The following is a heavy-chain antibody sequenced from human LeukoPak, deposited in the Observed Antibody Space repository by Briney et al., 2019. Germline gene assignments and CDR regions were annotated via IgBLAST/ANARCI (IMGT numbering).Heavy chain of an antibody. J-gene: IGHJ4*02. D-gene: IGHD5-18*01. V-gene: IGHV3-7*01. CDR2: IKQDGSDK. CDR1: GFTFTKYW. CDR3: ARSYVDTAMVTAGFDY. Sequence: PGGSLRLSCAASGFTFTKYWMTWVRQAPGKGLEWVGNIKQDGSDKNYMDSVKGRFTISRDNTKNSVYLQMSSLRAEDTAVYYCARSYVDTAMVTAGFDYWGQGTLVTVSS.